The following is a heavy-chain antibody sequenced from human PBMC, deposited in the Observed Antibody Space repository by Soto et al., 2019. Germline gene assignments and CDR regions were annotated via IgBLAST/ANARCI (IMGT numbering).Heavy chain of an antibody. CDR2: INHSGST. CDR3: VRGGYCSGGSCYSVNWFDP. D-gene: IGHD2-15*01. V-gene: IGHV4-34*01. J-gene: IGHJ5*02. Sequence: SETLSLTCAVYGGSFSGYYWSWIRQPPGKGLEWIGEINHSGSTNYNPSLKSRVTISVDTSKNQFSLKLSSVTAADTAVYYCVRGGYCSGGSCYSVNWFDPWGQGTLVTAPQ. CDR1: GGSFSGYY.